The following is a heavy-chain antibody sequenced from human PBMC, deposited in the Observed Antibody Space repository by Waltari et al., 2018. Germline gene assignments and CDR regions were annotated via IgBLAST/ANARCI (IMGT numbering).Heavy chain of an antibody. CDR3: ARRPWTTFGVASNTFDI. V-gene: IGHV4-39*01. CDR2: IHYSGGT. CDR1: GGSISSTNND. D-gene: IGHD3-3*01. J-gene: IGHJ3*02. Sequence: QLQLQESGPGLVKASETLSLICTVSGGSISSTNNDWAWIRQPPGKGLEWIGSIHYSGGTSYKPTLKSRVSMSVDTSKHQFSLRLTSMTAADTAVYYCARRPWTTFGVASNTFDIWGQGTMVTVSS.